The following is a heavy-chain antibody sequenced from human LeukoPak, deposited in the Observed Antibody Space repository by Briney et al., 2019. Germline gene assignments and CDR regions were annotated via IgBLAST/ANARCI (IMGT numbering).Heavy chain of an antibody. CDR1: GGSISSGSYY. CDR3: ARDSLYYYGSGRFWFDP. Sequence: SETLSLTCTVSGGSISSGSYYWSWIRQPAGKGLEWIGRIYTSGSTNYNPSLKSRVTISVDTSKNQFSLKLSSVTAADTAVYYCARDSLYYYGSGRFWFDPWGQGTLVTVSS. V-gene: IGHV4-61*02. CDR2: IYTSGST. J-gene: IGHJ5*02. D-gene: IGHD3-10*01.